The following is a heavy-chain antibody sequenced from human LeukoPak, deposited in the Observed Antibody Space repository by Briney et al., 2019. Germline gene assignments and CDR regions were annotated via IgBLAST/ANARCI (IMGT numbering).Heavy chain of an antibody. V-gene: IGHV3-11*05. D-gene: IGHD3-10*01. Sequence: GGSLRLSCAASGFTFSDYYMSWIRQAPGKGLEGVSYISIRSTYASYADSVKGRFTISRDDAKNSLYMQMNGLRAEDTAVYYCARGRWIIRGVKTHVFSHWGQGALVTVSS. CDR2: ISIRSTYA. J-gene: IGHJ4*02. CDR3: ARGRWIIRGVKTHVFSH. CDR1: GFTFSDYY.